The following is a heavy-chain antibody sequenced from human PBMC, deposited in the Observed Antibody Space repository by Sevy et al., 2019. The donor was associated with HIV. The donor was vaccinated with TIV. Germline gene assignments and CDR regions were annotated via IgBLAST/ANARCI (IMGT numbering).Heavy chain of an antibody. Sequence: GGSLRLSCAASGFTFSHYGMHWVRQAPGKGLEWVTFIQYDGNNKYYADPVKGRFTISRDNSKNMFFLQMNDLRAEDRALYYCAKNRAAAGVGGFDYWGQGALVTVSS. CDR2: IQYDGNNK. D-gene: IGHD6-13*01. V-gene: IGHV3-30*02. CDR1: GFTFSHYG. J-gene: IGHJ4*02. CDR3: AKNRAAAGVGGFDY.